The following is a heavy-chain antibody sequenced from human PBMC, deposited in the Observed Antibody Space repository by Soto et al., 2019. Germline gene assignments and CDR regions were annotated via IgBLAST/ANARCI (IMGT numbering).Heavy chain of an antibody. D-gene: IGHD3-16*01. CDR1: GGTFSSYT. J-gene: IGHJ6*03. CDR3: AVSSGEYPIDDYYYMDV. Sequence: SVKVSCKASGGTFSSYTISWVRQAPGQGLEWMGRIIPILGIANYAQKFQGRVTITADKSTSTAYMELSSLRSEDTAVYYCAVSSGEYPIDDYYYMDVWGKGTTVTVSS. CDR2: IIPILGIA. V-gene: IGHV1-69*02.